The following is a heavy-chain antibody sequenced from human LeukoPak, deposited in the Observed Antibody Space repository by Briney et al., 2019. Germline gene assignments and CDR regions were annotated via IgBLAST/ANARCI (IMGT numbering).Heavy chain of an antibody. Sequence: PGGSLRLSCAASGFTFDDYGMSWVRQAPGKGLEWVSGINWNGGSTGYADSVKGRFTISRDNAKNSLYLQMNSLRAEDTALYYCARVMSYYYDSSGYNTMGFDYWGQGTLVTVSS. CDR2: INWNGGST. J-gene: IGHJ4*02. D-gene: IGHD3-22*01. V-gene: IGHV3-20*04. CDR3: ARVMSYYYDSSGYNTMGFDY. CDR1: GFTFDDYG.